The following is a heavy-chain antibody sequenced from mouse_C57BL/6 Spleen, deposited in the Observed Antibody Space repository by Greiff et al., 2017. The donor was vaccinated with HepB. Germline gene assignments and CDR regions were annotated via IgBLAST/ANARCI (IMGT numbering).Heavy chain of an antibody. Sequence: ESGPGLVKPSQSLSLTCSVTGYSITSGYYWNWIRQFPGNKLEWMGYISYDGSNNYNPSLKNRISITRDTSKNQFFLKLNSVTTEDTATYYCASLNWDEDYWGQGTTLTVSS. D-gene: IGHD4-1*02. CDR2: ISYDGSN. V-gene: IGHV3-6*01. CDR1: GYSITSGYY. J-gene: IGHJ2*01. CDR3: ASLNWDEDY.